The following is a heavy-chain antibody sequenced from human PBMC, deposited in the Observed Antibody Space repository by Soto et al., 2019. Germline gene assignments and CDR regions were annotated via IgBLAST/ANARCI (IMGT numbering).Heavy chain of an antibody. D-gene: IGHD3-3*01. Sequence: GGSLRLSCAASGFTFISYSMNWVRQAPGKGLEWVSYISSSSSTIYYADSVKGRFTISRDNAKNSLYLQMNSLRDEDTAVYYCAPNFWSGYYPIDYWGQGTLVTVSS. J-gene: IGHJ4*02. V-gene: IGHV3-48*02. CDR1: GFTFISYS. CDR3: APNFWSGYYPIDY. CDR2: ISSSSSTI.